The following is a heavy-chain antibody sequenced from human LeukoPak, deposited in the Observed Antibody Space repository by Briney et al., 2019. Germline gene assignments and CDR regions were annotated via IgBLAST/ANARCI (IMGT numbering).Heavy chain of an antibody. CDR2: IYYSGST. J-gene: IGHJ4*02. V-gene: IGHV4-59*12. CDR3: AREHKDGYSGYDYFDY. CDR1: GGSISSYY. D-gene: IGHD5-12*01. Sequence: SETLSLTCTVSGGSISSYYWSWIRQPPGKGLEWIGYIYYSGSTYYNPSLKSRVTISVDTSKNQFSLKLSSVTAADTAVYYCAREHKDGYSGYDYFDYWGQGTLVTVSS.